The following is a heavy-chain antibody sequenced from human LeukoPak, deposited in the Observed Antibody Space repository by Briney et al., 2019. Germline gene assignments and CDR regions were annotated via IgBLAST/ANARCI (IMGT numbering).Heavy chain of an antibody. V-gene: IGHV4-39*07. J-gene: IGHJ3*02. D-gene: IGHD1-26*01. CDR2: IYHSGST. Sequence: SETLSLTCTVSNVSISSSSHYWGWIRQPPGKGLEWIGSIYHSGSTYYNPSLKRRVTISVDTSKNQFSLKLSSVTAADTAVYYCARGSGSYRFSAFDIWGQGTMVTVSS. CDR1: NVSISSSSHY. CDR3: ARGSGSYRFSAFDI.